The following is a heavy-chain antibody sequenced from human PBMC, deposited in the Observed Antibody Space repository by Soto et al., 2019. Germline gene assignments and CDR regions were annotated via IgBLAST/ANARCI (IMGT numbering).Heavy chain of an antibody. J-gene: IGHJ1*01. CDR2: IKQDGSEK. CDR1: GFTFNSYW. D-gene: IGHD3-22*01. CDR3: ARSESSCYYGPNFQH. Sequence: EVQLVESGGGLVQPGGSLRLSCAASGFTFNSYWMSWVRQAPGKGLEWVANIKQDGSEKYYVDSVKGRFTISRDNAKNSLYLQMNSLRAEDTAVYYCARSESSCYYGPNFQHWGQGTLVTVSS. V-gene: IGHV3-7*01.